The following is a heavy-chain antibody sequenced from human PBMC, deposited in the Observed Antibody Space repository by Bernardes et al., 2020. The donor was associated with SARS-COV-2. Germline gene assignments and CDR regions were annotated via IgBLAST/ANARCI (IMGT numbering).Heavy chain of an antibody. CDR2: ISAYNGNT. CDR3: ARDFTGYYDFWSGYYYGMDV. V-gene: IGHV1-18*04. D-gene: IGHD3-3*01. Sequence: ASVKVSCKASGYTFTSYGISWVRQAPGQGLEWMGWISAYNGNTNYAQKLQGRVTMTTDTSTSTAYMELRSLRSDDTAVHYCARDFTGYYDFWSGYYYGMDVWGQGTTVTVSS. J-gene: IGHJ6*02. CDR1: GYTFTSYG.